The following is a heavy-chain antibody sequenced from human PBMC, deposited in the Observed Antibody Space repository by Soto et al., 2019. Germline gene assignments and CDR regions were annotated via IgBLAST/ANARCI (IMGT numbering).Heavy chain of an antibody. CDR1: GGSISSGGYY. V-gene: IGHV4-31*03. J-gene: IGHJ4*02. Sequence: QVQLQESGPGLVKPSQTLSLTCTVSGGSISSGGYYWSWIRLLPGKGLEWLGYIYSSGRTYYNPSLKSRVTRSVDTSKDQCPLKRSSVTAADTAVYYCARNPAVRGQATLVTVSS. CDR2: IYSSGRT. CDR3: ARNPAV.